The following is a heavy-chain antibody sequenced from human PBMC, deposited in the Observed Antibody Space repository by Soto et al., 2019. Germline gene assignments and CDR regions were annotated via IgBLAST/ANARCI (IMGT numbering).Heavy chain of an antibody. Sequence: PGGSLRLSCAASGFTFSSYGMHWVRQAPGKGLEWVAVISYDGSNKYYADSVKGRFTISRDNSKNTLYLQMNSLRAEDTAVYYCAKDIVIELRQDYYGMDVWGQGNTVTVSS. D-gene: IGHD1-26*01. CDR1: GFTFSSYG. J-gene: IGHJ6*02. CDR2: ISYDGSNK. V-gene: IGHV3-30*18. CDR3: AKDIVIELRQDYYGMDV.